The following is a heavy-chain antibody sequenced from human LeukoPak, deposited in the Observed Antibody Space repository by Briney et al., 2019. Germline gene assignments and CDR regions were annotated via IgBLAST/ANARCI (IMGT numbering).Heavy chain of an antibody. D-gene: IGHD3-3*01. CDR3: ARDFGKSYGMDV. CDR1: GFTFDDYG. CDR2: IDRNGDST. Sequence: GGSLRLSCAASGFTFDDYGMSWVRQAPGKGLEWVSGIDRNGDSTGYADSVEGRFTISRDNAKNSLYLQMNSLRAEDTAVYYCARDFGKSYGMDVWGQGTTVTVSS. V-gene: IGHV3-20*04. J-gene: IGHJ6*02.